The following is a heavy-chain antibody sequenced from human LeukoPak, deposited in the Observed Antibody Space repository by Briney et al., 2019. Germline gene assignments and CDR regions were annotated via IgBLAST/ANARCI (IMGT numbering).Heavy chain of an antibody. CDR2: IYYSGST. CDR3: ARQGPRGATTFFGY. D-gene: IGHD1-26*01. V-gene: IGHV4-39*01. Sequence: SETLSLTCTVSGGSISSSSYYWGWIRQPPGTGLEWIGSIYYSGSTYYNPSLKSRVTISVDTSKNQFSLKLSSVTAADAAVYYCARQGPRGATTFFGYWGQGTLVTVSS. CDR1: GGSISSSSYY. J-gene: IGHJ4*02.